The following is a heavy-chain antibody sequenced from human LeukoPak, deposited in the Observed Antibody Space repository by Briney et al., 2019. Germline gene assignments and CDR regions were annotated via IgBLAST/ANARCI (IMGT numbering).Heavy chain of an antibody. J-gene: IGHJ4*02. V-gene: IGHV3-66*01. Sequence: GGSLRLSCAAPGFTVSNSYMSWVRQAPGKGLEWVSVIYSGGSTYYADSVKGTFTISRDNSKNTLYLQMDSLRAEDTAVYYCVLRSGSGSYHDWGQGTLVTVSS. CDR1: GFTVSNSY. CDR3: VLRSGSGSYHD. D-gene: IGHD3-10*01. CDR2: IYSGGST.